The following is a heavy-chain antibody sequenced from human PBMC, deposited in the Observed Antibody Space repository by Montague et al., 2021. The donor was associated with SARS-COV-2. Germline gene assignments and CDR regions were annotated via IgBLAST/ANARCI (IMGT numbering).Heavy chain of an antibody. CDR2: ISSSGSTI. CDR1: GFTFSSYE. Sequence: SLRLSCAASGFTFSSYEMNWVRQAPGKGLEWVSYISSSGSTIYYADSMKGRFTISRDNAKNSLYLQMNSLRAEDTAVYYCARAVPYVFRPLKYFDYWDQGTLVTVSS. V-gene: IGHV3-48*03. D-gene: IGHD3-16*01. J-gene: IGHJ4*02. CDR3: ARAVPYVFRPLKYFDY.